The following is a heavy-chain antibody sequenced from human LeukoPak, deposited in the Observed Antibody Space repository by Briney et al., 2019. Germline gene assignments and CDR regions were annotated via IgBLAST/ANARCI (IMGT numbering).Heavy chain of an antibody. D-gene: IGHD3-9*01. CDR2: INSDGSRT. J-gene: IGHJ3*02. CDR3: ARASSKQLAGYLPDGFDI. CDR1: GFTVSSYW. Sequence: GGSLRLSCAASGFTVSSYWMHWVRQAPGKGLMWVSRINSDGSRTTYADSVRGRFTISRDNAKNSLSLQMNSLRADDAAVYYCARASSKQLAGYLPDGFDIWGQGTMVTVSS. V-gene: IGHV3-74*01.